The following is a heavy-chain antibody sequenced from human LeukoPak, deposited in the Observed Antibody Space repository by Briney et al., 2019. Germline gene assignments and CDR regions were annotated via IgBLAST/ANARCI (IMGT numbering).Heavy chain of an antibody. D-gene: IGHD2-8*01. V-gene: IGHV4-39*01. CDR1: GGCISSSSYY. Sequence: SETLSLTCTVSGGCISSSSYYWGWIRQPPGTELEWIGSIYYSGSTYYNPSLKSRVTISVDTSKNQFSLKLSSVTAADTAMYYCARHGVFTHYCYDYYMDDRGKGTTVTVSS. CDR3: ARHGVFTHYCYDYYMDD. J-gene: IGHJ6*03. CDR2: IYYSGST.